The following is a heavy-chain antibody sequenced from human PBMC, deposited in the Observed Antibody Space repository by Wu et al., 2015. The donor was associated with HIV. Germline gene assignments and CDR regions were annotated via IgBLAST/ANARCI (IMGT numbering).Heavy chain of an antibody. Sequence: QVQLVQSGAEVKKPGSSVKVSCKASGGTFSSYAISWVRQAPGQGLEWMGRIIPIFGTANYAQKFQGRVTITADESTSTAYMELSSLRSEDTAVYYCARDRRDYYGSGSYYNLWYFDLWGRGTLVTVSS. J-gene: IGHJ2*01. CDR2: IIPIFGTA. CDR3: ARDRRDYYGSGSYYNLWYFDL. D-gene: IGHD3-10*01. V-gene: IGHV1-69*13. CDR1: GGTFSSYA.